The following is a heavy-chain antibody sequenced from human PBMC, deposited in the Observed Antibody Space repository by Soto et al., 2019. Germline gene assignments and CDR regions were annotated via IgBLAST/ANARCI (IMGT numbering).Heavy chain of an antibody. CDR1: EFTFSSYW. CDR2: INSDGSST. V-gene: IGHV3-74*01. Sequence: EVQLVESGGGLVQPGGSLRLSCAASEFTFSSYWMHWVRQAPGKGLVWVSRINSDGSSTTYADSVKGRFTISRDNAKNTVYLQMSSLRAEDTAVYYCASKHSSRPFDYWGQGTLVTVSS. J-gene: IGHJ4*02. D-gene: IGHD6-13*01. CDR3: ASKHSSRPFDY.